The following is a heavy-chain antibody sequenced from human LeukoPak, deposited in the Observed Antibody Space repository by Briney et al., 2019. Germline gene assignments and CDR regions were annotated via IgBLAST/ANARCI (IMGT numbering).Heavy chain of an antibody. J-gene: IGHJ4*02. CDR3: AKGYCSGGGCYAYSFDY. D-gene: IGHD2-15*01. V-gene: IGHV4-59*01. Sequence: MSSETLSLTCTVSGDSISTYYWSWIRQSPGKGLEWIGYIYYSGSTNYNPSLKSRVTISVDTSKNQFSLKLSSVTAADTAVYYCAKGYCSGGGCYAYSFDYWGQGTLVTVSS. CDR1: GDSISTYY. CDR2: IYYSGST.